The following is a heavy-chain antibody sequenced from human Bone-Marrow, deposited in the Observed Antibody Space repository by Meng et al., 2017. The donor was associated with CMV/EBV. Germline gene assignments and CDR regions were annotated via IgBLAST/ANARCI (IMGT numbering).Heavy chain of an antibody. J-gene: IGHJ4*02. CDR2: VRYAGTEK. CDR3: AKAITVTIRAFDY. CDR1: GFTFSSYA. D-gene: IGHD4-17*01. Sequence: GESLKISCAASGFTFSSYAMHWVRQAPGKGLEWVAYVRYAGTEKYYADSVKGRFTISRDNSKNTLYLQTNNLRAEDTAVYYCAKAITVTIRAFDYWGQGALVTVSS. V-gene: IGHV3-30*02.